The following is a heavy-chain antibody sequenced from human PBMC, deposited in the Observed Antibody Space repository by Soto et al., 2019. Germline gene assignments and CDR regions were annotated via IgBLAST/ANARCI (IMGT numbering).Heavy chain of an antibody. J-gene: IGHJ4*01. V-gene: IGHV3-53*01. Sequence: GGSLRLSCVASGLSVSDNYMGWVRQAPGRGLEWVSVMYAGGDTHYADSVKGRSTISRDKSENTLYLQMNSLRNEDTGVYFCVSRIPSWVFDYWGLGTLVTVSS. CDR1: GLSVSDNY. CDR3: VSRIPSWVFDY. CDR2: MYAGGDT. D-gene: IGHD2-21*01.